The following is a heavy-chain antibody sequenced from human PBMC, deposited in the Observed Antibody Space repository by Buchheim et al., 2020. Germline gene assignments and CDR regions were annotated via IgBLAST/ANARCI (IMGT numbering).Heavy chain of an antibody. CDR1: GFTFSSYA. CDR3: AKYFDGYYYHYMDV. Sequence: EVQLLESGGGLVQPGGSLRLSCAASGFTFSSYAMTWVRRAPGKGLEWVSAISGSGVSTYYADSVKGRFTISRDKSKNTLYLQMNSLTAEDTAVYYCAKYFDGYYYHYMDVWGKGTT. CDR2: ISGSGVST. V-gene: IGHV3-23*01. D-gene: IGHD2/OR15-2a*01. J-gene: IGHJ6*03.